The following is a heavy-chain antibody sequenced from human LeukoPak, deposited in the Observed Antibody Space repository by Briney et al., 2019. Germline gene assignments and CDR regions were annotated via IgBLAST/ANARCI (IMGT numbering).Heavy chain of an antibody. J-gene: IGHJ6*02. D-gene: IGHD2-15*01. CDR1: GFTFSSYS. CDR3: ARDPGTDVVVVAANYGMDV. CDR2: ISSSGSYI. V-gene: IGHV3-21*01. Sequence: PGGSLRLSCAASGFTFSSYSMDWVRQAPGRGLEWVASISSSGSYIYYADSVKGRFTISRDNAKNSLYLQMNSLRAEDTAVYYCARDPGTDVVVVAANYGMDVWGQGTTVTVSS.